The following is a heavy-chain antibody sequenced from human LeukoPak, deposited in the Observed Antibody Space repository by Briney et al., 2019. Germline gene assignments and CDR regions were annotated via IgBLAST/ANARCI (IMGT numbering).Heavy chain of an antibody. CDR3: ARGPNPYYYDSSGFTVVYFDY. Sequence: GGSLRLSCAASGFTFSSYSMNWVRQAPGKGLEWVSSISSSSSYIYYADSVKGRFTISRDNAKNSLYLQMNSLRAEDTAVYYCARGPNPYYYDSSGFTVVYFDYWGQGTLVTVSS. V-gene: IGHV3-21*01. CDR1: GFTFSSYS. CDR2: ISSSSSYI. J-gene: IGHJ4*02. D-gene: IGHD3-22*01.